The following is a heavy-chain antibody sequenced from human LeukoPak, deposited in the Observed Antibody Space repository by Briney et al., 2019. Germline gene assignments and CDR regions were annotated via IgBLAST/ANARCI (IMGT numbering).Heavy chain of an antibody. J-gene: IGHJ4*02. D-gene: IGHD3-10*01. V-gene: IGHV4-34*01. Sequence: PSETLSLTCAVYGGSFSGYYWSWIRQPPGKGLEWIGEINHSGSTDYNPSLKSRVTISVDTSKNQFSLKLSSVTAADTAVYYCARRTWGYGSGRTLDYWGQGTLVTVSS. CDR2: INHSGST. CDR3: ARRTWGYGSGRTLDY. CDR1: GGSFSGYY.